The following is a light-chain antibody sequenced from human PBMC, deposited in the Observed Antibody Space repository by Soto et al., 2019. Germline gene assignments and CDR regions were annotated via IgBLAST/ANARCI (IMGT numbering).Light chain of an antibody. J-gene: IGKJ1*01. Sequence: DIQMTQSPSSLSASVGDRITITCRASQSTGIYLSWYQQRPGKAPELLIYAASSLQSGVPSRFSGSGSGTDFTLTISSLQREDFATYYCQQSSSGRTFGQGTKVEIK. V-gene: IGKV1-39*01. CDR1: QSTGIY. CDR3: QQSSSGRT. CDR2: AAS.